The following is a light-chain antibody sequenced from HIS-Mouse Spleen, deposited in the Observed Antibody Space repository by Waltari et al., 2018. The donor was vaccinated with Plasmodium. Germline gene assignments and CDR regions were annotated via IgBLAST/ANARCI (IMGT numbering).Light chain of an antibody. CDR2: DVS. CDR3: CSYAGSYTYV. Sequence: QSALTQPRSVSGSPGQSVTISCTGTSSDVGGYHYVSWYQQHPGKAPKLMIYDVSKRPSGVPDRFSGSKSGNTASLTISGLQAEDEAEYYCCSYAGSYTYVFGTGTKVTVL. J-gene: IGLJ1*01. V-gene: IGLV2-11*01. CDR1: SSDVGGYHY.